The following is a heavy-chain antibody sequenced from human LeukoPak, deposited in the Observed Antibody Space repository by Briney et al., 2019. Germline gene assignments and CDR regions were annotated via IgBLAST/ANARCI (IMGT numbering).Heavy chain of an antibody. CDR1: EFTFSSYA. J-gene: IGHJ4*02. V-gene: IGHV3-74*01. CDR3: ARDPDIVVVVAAMPFDY. CDR2: INSDGSST. Sequence: GGSLRLSCAASEFTFSSYAMSWVRQAPGKGLVWVSRINSDGSSTSYADSVKGRFTISRDNAKNTLYLQMNSLRAEDTAVYYCARDPDIVVVVAAMPFDYWGQGTLVTVSS. D-gene: IGHD2-15*01.